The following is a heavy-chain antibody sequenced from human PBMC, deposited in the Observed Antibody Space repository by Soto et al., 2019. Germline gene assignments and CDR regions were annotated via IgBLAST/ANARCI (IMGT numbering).Heavy chain of an antibody. Sequence: EVQLLESGGGLVQPGGPLRLSCAASGFTFSSYAMSWVRQAPGKGLEWVSGISGGGGKTHDAGSVKGRFSVSRDNSKNTVYLQMNSMGVEDTAVYYCAKAAWGSWAPFGSWGQGTLVTVSS. CDR3: AKAAWGSWAPFGS. D-gene: IGHD7-27*01. J-gene: IGHJ4*02. CDR2: ISGGGGKT. V-gene: IGHV3-23*01. CDR1: GFTFSSYA.